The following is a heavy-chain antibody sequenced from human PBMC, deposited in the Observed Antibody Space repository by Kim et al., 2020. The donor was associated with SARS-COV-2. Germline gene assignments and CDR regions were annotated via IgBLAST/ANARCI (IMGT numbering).Heavy chain of an antibody. Sequence: DSVKGRFTISRDKSKNTLYLQMSSLRAEDTAVYYCVKLSLAYYYDSSGQSWGQGTLVTVSS. CDR3: VKLSLAYYYDSSGQS. V-gene: IGHV3-64D*06. D-gene: IGHD3-22*01. J-gene: IGHJ5*02.